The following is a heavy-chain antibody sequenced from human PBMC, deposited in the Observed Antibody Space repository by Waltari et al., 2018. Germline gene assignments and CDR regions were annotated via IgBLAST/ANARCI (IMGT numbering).Heavy chain of an antibody. Sequence: QVQLVQSGAEVKKPGFSVKVSCTASGGTCSSHAISWVRQAPGHGLEWMGGIIPLFGTANYAQKFQGRVTITADESTSTAYMALSSLRSEDTAVYYGASEQCSSCLYYYYYGMDVWGQGTTVTVSS. J-gene: IGHJ6*02. V-gene: IGHV1-69*01. D-gene: IGHD6-13*01. CDR1: GGTCSSHA. CDR3: ASEQCSSCLYYYYYGMDV. CDR2: IIPLFGTA.